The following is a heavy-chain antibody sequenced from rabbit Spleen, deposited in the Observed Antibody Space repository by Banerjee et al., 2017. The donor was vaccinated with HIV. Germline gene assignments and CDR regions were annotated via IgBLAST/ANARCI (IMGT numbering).Heavy chain of an antibody. CDR2: IAGSSSDFT. CDR3: ARDTGSSFSSYGMDL. J-gene: IGHJ6*01. Sequence: QEQLEESGGGLVQPEGSLTLTCTASGVSFSMSSYMCWVRQAPGKGLEWISCIAGSSSDFTYSATWAKGRFTCSKTSSTTVTLQMTSLTVADTATYFCARDTGSSFSSYGMDLWGQGTLVTVS. CDR1: GVSFSMSSY. D-gene: IGHD8-1*01. V-gene: IGHV1S45*01.